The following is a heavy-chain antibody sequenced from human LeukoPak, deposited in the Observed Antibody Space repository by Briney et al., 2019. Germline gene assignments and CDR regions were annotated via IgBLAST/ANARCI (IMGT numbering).Heavy chain of an antibody. CDR1: GYTFTSYG. V-gene: IGHV1-18*01. D-gene: IGHD2-8*01. CDR3: ARGYYTNGVCSGYYYYGMDV. J-gene: IGHJ6*02. Sequence: ASVKVSCKASGYTFTSYGISWVRQAPGQGLEWMGWISAYNGNTNYAQKLQGRVTMTTDTSTSTAYMELRSLRSDDTAVYYCARGYYTNGVCSGYYYYGMDVWGQGTTVTVSS. CDR2: ISAYNGNT.